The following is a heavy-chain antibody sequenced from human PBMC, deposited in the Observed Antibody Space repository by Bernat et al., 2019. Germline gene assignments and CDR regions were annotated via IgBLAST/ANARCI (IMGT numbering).Heavy chain of an antibody. CDR1: GGTFNNYA. J-gene: IGHJ4*02. Sequence: QVQLVQSGAEVKKSGSSVKVSCKASGGTFNNYAINWVRQAPGQGLEWMGGIIPLFGSPNYAQKFQGRVTITADKSTSTAYMALSSLRSDDTAAYYCARGSSDCSSSSCPYDYWGQGTLVTVSS. D-gene: IGHD2-2*01. CDR3: ARGSSDCSSSSCPYDY. V-gene: IGHV1-69*06. CDR2: IIPLFGSP.